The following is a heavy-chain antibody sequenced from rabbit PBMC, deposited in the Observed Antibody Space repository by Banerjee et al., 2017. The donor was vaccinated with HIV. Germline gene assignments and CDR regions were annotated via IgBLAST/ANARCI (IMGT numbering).Heavy chain of an antibody. J-gene: IGHJ4*01. V-gene: IGHV1S40*01. CDR3: ARDLAGVAGWNLYL. CDR2: IYAGSSGST. CDR1: GISFSSGYD. D-gene: IGHD4-1*01. Sequence: QSLEESGGGLVKPGASLTLTCTASGISFSSGYDMCWVRQAPGKGLEWIASIYAGSSGSTYFASWAKGRFTISKTSSTTVTLQMTSLTAADTATYFCARDLAGVAGWNLYLWGPGTLVTVS.